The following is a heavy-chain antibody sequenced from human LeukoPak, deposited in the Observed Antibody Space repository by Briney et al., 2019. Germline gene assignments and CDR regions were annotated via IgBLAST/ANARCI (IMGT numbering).Heavy chain of an antibody. J-gene: IGHJ3*02. V-gene: IGHV3-48*04. CDR3: ARERGQGVDAFDI. CDR1: GFTFSSYA. D-gene: IGHD6-13*01. Sequence: PGGSLRLSCAASGFTFSSYAMSWVRQAPGKGLEWVSYISSSSNTIYYADSVKGRFTISRDNAKNSLYLQMNSLRAEDTAVYYCARERGQGVDAFDIWGQGTMVTVSS. CDR2: ISSSSNTI.